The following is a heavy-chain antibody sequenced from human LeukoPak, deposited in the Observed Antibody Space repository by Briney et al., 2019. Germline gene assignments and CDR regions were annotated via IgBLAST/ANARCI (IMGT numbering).Heavy chain of an antibody. D-gene: IGHD2-2*01. CDR2: IYHSGST. CDR1: GGSFSGYY. Sequence: SETLSLTCAVYGGSFSGYYWGWIRQPPGKGLEWIGSIYHSGSTYYNPSLKSRVTISVDTSKNQFSLKLSSVTAADTAVYYCARHLIVVVPAAKADWYFDLWGRGTLVTVSS. V-gene: IGHV4-38-2*01. J-gene: IGHJ2*01. CDR3: ARHLIVVVPAAKADWYFDL.